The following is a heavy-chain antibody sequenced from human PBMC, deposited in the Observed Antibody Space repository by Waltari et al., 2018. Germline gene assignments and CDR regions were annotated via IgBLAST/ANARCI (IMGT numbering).Heavy chain of an antibody. V-gene: IGHV3-30*18. CDR1: GFTFSSYG. CDR2: ILYDGSNK. J-gene: IGHJ3*02. CDR3: AKPRVVVNKGAFDI. D-gene: IGHD3-22*01. Sequence: QVQLVESGGGVVQPGRSLRLSCAASGFTFSSYGMHWVRQAPGKGLEGVDGILYDGSNKNYADAVKGLFTISRDNSKNTLYLQMNSLRAEDTARYYCAKPRVVVNKGAFDIWGQGTMVTVSS.